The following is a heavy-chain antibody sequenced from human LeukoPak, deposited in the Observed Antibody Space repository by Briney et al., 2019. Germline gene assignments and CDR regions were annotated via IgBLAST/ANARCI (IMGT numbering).Heavy chain of an antibody. Sequence: QTGGSLRLSCAASGFTFIHYWMSWVRQAPGKGLERVANIKQDGSEKLDLDSLEGRFTISRDNAKNALYLQMNNLRAEDTAVYSCARIGGSVAIGWFFDYWGQGTLVTVSS. CDR3: ARIGGSVAIGWFFDY. CDR1: GFTFIHYW. V-gene: IGHV3-7*01. D-gene: IGHD6-19*01. J-gene: IGHJ4*02. CDR2: IKQDGSEK.